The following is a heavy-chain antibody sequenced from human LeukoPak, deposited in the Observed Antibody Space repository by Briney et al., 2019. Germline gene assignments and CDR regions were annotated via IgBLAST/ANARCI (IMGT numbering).Heavy chain of an antibody. CDR1: GFTFSSYA. D-gene: IGHD2-2*01. V-gene: IGHV3-30-3*01. J-gene: IGHJ3*02. CDR2: MSYDGSNK. CDR3: ARAGRLGYCSSTSCYAGGVFDI. Sequence: PGRSLRLFCAASGFTFSSYAMHWVRQAPGKGLEWVAVMSYDGSNKYYADSVKGRFTISRDNSKNTLYLQMNSLRAEDTAVYYCARAGRLGYCSSTSCYAGGVFDIWGQGTMVTVSS.